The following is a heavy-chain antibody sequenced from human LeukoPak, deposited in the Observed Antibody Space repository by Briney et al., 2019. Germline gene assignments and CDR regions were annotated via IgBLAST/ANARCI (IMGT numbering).Heavy chain of an antibody. CDR1: GFTFSSYD. CDR3: AQYLSGYGTRY. V-gene: IGHV3-23*01. Sequence: PGGSLRLSCAASGFTFSSYDMSWVRQAPGKGLEWVAAIRGSGDSTYYADSVKGWFTISRDSSKNTLYLQMNSLRAEDTAVYYCAQYLSGYGTRYWGQGTLVTVSS. J-gene: IGHJ4*02. D-gene: IGHD5-12*01. CDR2: IRGSGDST.